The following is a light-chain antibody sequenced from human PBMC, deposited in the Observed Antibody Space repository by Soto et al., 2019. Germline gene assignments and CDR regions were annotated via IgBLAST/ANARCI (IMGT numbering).Light chain of an antibody. CDR3: HQTSNIPFT. CDR1: QSIRSY. CDR2: AAS. J-gene: IGKJ4*01. Sequence: DIQMTQSPSSLSASVGDGVTITCRASQSIRSYLNWYQQKPGKAPLLMIYAASNLQSGVPSRFSGSGSGTDFTLTISSLQPEDFATYYCHQTSNIPFTFGGGTKVDIK. V-gene: IGKV1-39*01.